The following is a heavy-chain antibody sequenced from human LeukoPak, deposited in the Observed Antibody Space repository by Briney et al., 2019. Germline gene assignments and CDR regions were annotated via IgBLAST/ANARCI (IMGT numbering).Heavy chain of an antibody. Sequence: PGGSLRLSCAASRFTFSSYGMSWVRQAPGKGLEWVSAISGSGGTTYYADSVKGRFTISRDNPKNTLHLQMNSLRAEDTAAYYCAKFAQRYCSGGSCHPFDYWGQGTLVTVSS. CDR3: AKFAQRYCSGGSCHPFDY. D-gene: IGHD2-15*01. J-gene: IGHJ4*02. CDR2: ISGSGGTT. V-gene: IGHV3-23*01. CDR1: RFTFSSYG.